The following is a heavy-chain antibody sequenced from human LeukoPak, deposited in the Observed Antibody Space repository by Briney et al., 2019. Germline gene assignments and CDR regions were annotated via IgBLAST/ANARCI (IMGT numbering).Heavy chain of an antibody. Sequence: KPGGSLRLSCAASGFTFSTYSMNWVRQPPGKGLEWVSFISGNSRRIYYADSVKGRFTISRDNAKNSLYLQMNSLRAEDTAVYYCARDDYYDSSGYYTDYWGQGTLVTVSS. J-gene: IGHJ4*02. V-gene: IGHV3-21*01. CDR2: ISGNSRRI. D-gene: IGHD3-22*01. CDR3: ARDDYYDSSGYYTDY. CDR1: GFTFSTYS.